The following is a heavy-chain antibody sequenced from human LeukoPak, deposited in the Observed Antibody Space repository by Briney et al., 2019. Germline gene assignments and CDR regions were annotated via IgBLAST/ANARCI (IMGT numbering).Heavy chain of an antibody. CDR3: ARGGGLWFGELLVIDY. J-gene: IGHJ4*02. CDR1: GFTFSSYW. CDR2: IYHSGST. Sequence: GSLRLSCAASGFTFSSYWMSWIRQPPGKGLEWIGYIYHSGSTYYNPSLKSRVTISVDRSKNQFSLKLSSVTAADTAVYYCARGGGLWFGELLVIDYWGQGTLVTVSS. V-gene: IGHV4-4*02. D-gene: IGHD3-10*01.